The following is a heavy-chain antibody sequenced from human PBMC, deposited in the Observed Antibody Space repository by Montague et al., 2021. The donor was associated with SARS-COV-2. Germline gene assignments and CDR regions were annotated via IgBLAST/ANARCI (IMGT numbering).Heavy chain of an antibody. CDR2: IHHGGST. J-gene: IGHJ6*03. V-gene: IGHV4-34*01. D-gene: IGHD3-10*01. Sequence: SETLSLTCAVHGGSFSTYSWNWIRQPPGKGLEWIGEIHHGGSTNYNPSLKSRVTISADTSKNQFSLKLTSVAAADTAVYYCARLGDGVVPSPILGVGPYYTYYYMDDWGQGTTVTVSS. CDR1: GGSFSTYS. CDR3: ARLGDGVVPSPILGVGPYYTYYYMDD.